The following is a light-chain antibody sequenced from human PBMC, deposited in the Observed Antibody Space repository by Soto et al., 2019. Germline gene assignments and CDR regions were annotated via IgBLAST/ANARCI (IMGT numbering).Light chain of an antibody. Sequence: DIQMTQSPSSLSASVGDRVTITCRASQSISSYLNWYQQKPGKAPKLLIYAASSLQSGVPSRFSGSGSGTDFTLTISSLQPEDFATYYCPQRYSPPLFTFGPGTKVDIK. CDR2: AAS. V-gene: IGKV1-39*01. J-gene: IGKJ3*01. CDR3: PQRYSPPLFT. CDR1: QSISSY.